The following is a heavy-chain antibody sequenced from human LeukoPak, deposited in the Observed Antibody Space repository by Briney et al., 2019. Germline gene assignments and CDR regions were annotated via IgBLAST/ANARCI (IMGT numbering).Heavy chain of an antibody. CDR3: AKDGGFYGENFDY. V-gene: IGHV3-7*04. CDR2: IKQDGSER. Sequence: PGGSLRLSCAASGFTFSSYWMSWVRQAPGKGLEWVANIKQDGSERYYVDSLKGRFTISRDNAKNSLYLQMNSLRADDTAVFYCAKDGGFYGENFDYWGQGTLVTVSS. J-gene: IGHJ4*02. CDR1: GFTFSSYW. D-gene: IGHD4-17*01.